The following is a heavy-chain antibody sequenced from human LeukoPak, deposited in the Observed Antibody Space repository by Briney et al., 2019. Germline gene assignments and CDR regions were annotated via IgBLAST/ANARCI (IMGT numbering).Heavy chain of an antibody. CDR2: ISGGGDII. V-gene: IGHV3-23*01. CDR3: ARDVHTPGIHWKSYFDY. Sequence: PGGSLRLSCVASGFTFNRYAMTWVRQAPGKGLEWVSTISGGGDIIYDADSVKGRFTISRDNSKNTVYLQMNCLRAEDTALYYCARDVHTPGIHWKSYFDYWGQGTLVTVSS. D-gene: IGHD1-1*01. CDR1: GFTFNRYA. J-gene: IGHJ4*02.